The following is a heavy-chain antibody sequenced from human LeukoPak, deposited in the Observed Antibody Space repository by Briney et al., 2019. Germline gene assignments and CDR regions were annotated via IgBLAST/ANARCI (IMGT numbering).Heavy chain of an antibody. J-gene: IGHJ4*02. CDR3: ARGKSGYSP. V-gene: IGHV1-2*02. CDR1: GYTFIENY. D-gene: IGHD3-3*01. Sequence: ASVKVSCKVSGYTFIENYIHWVRQAPGQGLEWMGLINPHTGAANYSQKFQGRVTMTRDTSISTAYMHLTRLKFDDTAGYYCARGKSGYSPWGQGTPVTVSS. CDR2: INPHTGAA.